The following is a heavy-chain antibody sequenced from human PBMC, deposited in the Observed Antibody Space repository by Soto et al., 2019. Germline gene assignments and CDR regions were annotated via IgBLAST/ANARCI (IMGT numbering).Heavy chain of an antibody. V-gene: IGHV4-59*01. D-gene: IGHD6-19*01. CDR3: ARKFSSGYFDY. Sequence: SETLSLTCTVSGGSISSYYWSWIRQPPGKGLEWIGYIYYSGSTNYNPSLKSRVTISVDTSKNQFSLKLSSVTAADTAVYYCARKFSSGYFDYWGQGTLVTVSS. CDR2: IYYSGST. J-gene: IGHJ4*02. CDR1: GGSISSYY.